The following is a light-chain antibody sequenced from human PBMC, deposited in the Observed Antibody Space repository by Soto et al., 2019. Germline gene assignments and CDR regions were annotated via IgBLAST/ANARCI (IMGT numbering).Light chain of an antibody. V-gene: IGKV4-1*01. CDR3: QQYYSTPYT. J-gene: IGKJ2*01. Sequence: DIVMTQSPDSLAVSRGERATINCKSSQSVLYSSNNKSYLAWYQQKPGQPPKLLIYWASSRESGVPDRFSGSGSGTDFTLTISSLQAEDVAVYYCQQYYSTPYTFGQGTNLEIK. CDR2: WAS. CDR1: QSVLYSSNNKSY.